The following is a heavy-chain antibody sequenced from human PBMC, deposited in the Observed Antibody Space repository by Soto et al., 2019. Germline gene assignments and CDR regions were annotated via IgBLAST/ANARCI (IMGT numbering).Heavy chain of an antibody. CDR3: GRALTRYAPIDN. D-gene: IGHD3-16*01. J-gene: IGHJ4*02. CDR1: GGSISSGDPC. V-gene: IGHV4-30-4*01. Sequence: SETLSLTCTVSGGSISSGDPCWSWVRQPPGKGLEWIGYIYYSGSTYYNPSLKSRLSISVDTSKNRFSLELSSVTAADTAVYYCGRALTRYAPIDNWGQGTLVTVSS. CDR2: IYYSGST.